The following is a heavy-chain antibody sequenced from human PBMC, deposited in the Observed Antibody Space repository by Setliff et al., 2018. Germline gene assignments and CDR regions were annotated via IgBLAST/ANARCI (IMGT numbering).Heavy chain of an antibody. CDR3: ARQGGRLFDN. CDR2: LFHTGTP. V-gene: IGHV4-38-2*02. CDR1: GYSITSGYY. Sequence: SETLSLTCTVSGYSITSGYYWGWIRQSPGKGLEWLGSLFHTGTPYYNPSLQSRLTMSVDTSNNQFSLKLNSVTADDAAVYYCARQGGRLFDNWGQGTLVTVSS. J-gene: IGHJ4*02.